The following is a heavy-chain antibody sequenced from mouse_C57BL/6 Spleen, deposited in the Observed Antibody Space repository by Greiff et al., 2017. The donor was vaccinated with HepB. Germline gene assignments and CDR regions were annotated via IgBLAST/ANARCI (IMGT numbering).Heavy chain of an antibody. J-gene: IGHJ2*01. D-gene: IGHD1-1*01. V-gene: IGHV14-4*01. CDR2: IDPENGDT. CDR3: TTGYYYGSRVY. CDR1: GFNIKDDY. Sequence: VQLQQSGAELVRPGASVKLSCTASGFNIKDDYMHWVKQRPEQGLEWIGWIDPENGDTEYASKFQGKATITADTSSNTAYLQLSSLTSEDTAVYYCTTGYYYGSRVYWGQGTTLTVSS.